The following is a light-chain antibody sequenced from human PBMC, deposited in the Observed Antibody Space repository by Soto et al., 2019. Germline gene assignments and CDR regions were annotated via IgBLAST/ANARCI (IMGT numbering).Light chain of an antibody. CDR1: QSVSSSY. J-gene: IGKJ4*01. V-gene: IGKV3-20*01. CDR3: QQYGSSPLT. Sequence: EIVLTQSPGTLSLSPGERATLSCRASQSVSSSYLAWYQQKPGQAPRLLIYGASSMATGIPERFSGSGSGTDVTLTISRLEPEDFAVYYCQQYGSSPLTFGGGTKVEIK. CDR2: GAS.